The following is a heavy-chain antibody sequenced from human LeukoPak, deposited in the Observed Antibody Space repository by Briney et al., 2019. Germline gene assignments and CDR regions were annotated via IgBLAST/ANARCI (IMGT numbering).Heavy chain of an antibody. V-gene: IGHV1-46*01. CDR3: ARDAPGIRP. D-gene: IGHD1-1*01. CDR2: IKPSGGTT. J-gene: IGHJ4*02. CDR1: GYTFTSYP. Sequence: ASVKVSCKASGYTFTSYPMHWVRQAPGQGLEWMGIIKPSGGTTSYAQKFQGRVTMTRDTSTSTVYMELSSLRSEDTAVYYCARDAPGIRPWGQGTLVTVSS.